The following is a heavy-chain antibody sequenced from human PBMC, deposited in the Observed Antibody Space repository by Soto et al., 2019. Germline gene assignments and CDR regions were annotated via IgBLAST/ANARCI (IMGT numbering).Heavy chain of an antibody. Sequence: SETLSLTCTVSGGSISSYYWSWIRQPPGKGLEWIGYIYYSGSTNYNPSLKSRVTISVDTSKNQFSLKLSSVTAADTAVYYCARRTTVTTFDDWGQGTLVTVSS. V-gene: IGHV4-59*08. J-gene: IGHJ4*02. D-gene: IGHD4-17*01. CDR1: GGSISSYY. CDR3: ARRTTVTTFDD. CDR2: IYYSGST.